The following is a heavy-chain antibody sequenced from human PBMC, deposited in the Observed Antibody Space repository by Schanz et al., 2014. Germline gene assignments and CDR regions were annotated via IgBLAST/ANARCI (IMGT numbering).Heavy chain of an antibody. Sequence: DVQLLESGGGLVQPGGSLKLSCAASGLIFSNYVMSWVRQAPGKGLEWVSTIGTSGGTNYAESVKGRFTISRDNSKNTLYLQMNSLRAEDTAVYYCAKVRYSSGWRGDYFDEWGQGTLVTVAS. CDR1: GLIFSNYV. CDR3: AKVRYSSGWRGDYFDE. J-gene: IGHJ4*02. CDR2: IGTSGGT. V-gene: IGHV3-23*01. D-gene: IGHD6-25*01.